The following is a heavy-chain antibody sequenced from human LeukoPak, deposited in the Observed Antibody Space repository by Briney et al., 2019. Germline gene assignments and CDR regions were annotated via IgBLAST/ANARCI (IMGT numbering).Heavy chain of an antibody. J-gene: IGHJ4*02. CDR3: AKDQGIGDYASTDY. Sequence: GGSLRLSCAASGFTFSSFGMHWVRQAPGKGLEWVAIIWYDGNNKYYADSVKGRFTTSRDNSKNMLYLQMNSLRAEDTAVYYCAKDQGIGDYASTDYWGQETLVTVSS. CDR2: IWYDGNNK. V-gene: IGHV3-33*06. CDR1: GFTFSSFG. D-gene: IGHD4-17*01.